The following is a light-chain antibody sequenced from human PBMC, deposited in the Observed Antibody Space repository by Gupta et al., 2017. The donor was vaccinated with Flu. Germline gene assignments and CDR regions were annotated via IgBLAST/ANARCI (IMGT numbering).Light chain of an antibody. CDR1: QSIESW. V-gene: IGKV1-5*03. Sequence: DIQMTQSPSTLSASVGDRVTITCRASQSIESWLAWYQQKPGKAPNLVIYQASNLESGVPSRFSGSGSGTEFTLTISSLQPDDFATYYCQQYNSYSWTFGQGTKVEVK. J-gene: IGKJ1*01. CDR3: QQYNSYSWT. CDR2: QAS.